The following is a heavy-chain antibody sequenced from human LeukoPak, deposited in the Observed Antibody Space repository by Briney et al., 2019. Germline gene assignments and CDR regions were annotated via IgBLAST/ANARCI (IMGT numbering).Heavy chain of an antibody. CDR2: VNYSGST. Sequence: SETLSLTCAVYGGSFSGYYWSWIRQPPGKGLEWIGGVNYSGSTNYNPSLTSRVTISVDTSNNQFSLVLNSVTAADTAIYYCARGRRGMATTFLEYWGQGTLVTVSS. D-gene: IGHD5-24*01. J-gene: IGHJ4*02. CDR3: ARGRRGMATTFLEY. CDR1: GGSFSGYY. V-gene: IGHV4-34*01.